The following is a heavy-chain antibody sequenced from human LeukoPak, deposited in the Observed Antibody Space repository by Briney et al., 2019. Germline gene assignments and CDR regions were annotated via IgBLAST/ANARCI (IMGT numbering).Heavy chain of an antibody. J-gene: IGHJ4*02. CDR3: VKDLYKGDSSSWYYFDY. V-gene: IGHV3-64D*06. CDR1: GFIISNYA. CDR2: ISANGGST. Sequence: GGSLRLSCSASGFIISNYAMHWVRQAPGKGLEYVTDISANGGSTYYADSVKGRFTISRDNSKNTLYLQMSSLRTEDTAIYHCVKDLYKGDSSSWYYFDYWGQGTLVTVSS. D-gene: IGHD6-13*01.